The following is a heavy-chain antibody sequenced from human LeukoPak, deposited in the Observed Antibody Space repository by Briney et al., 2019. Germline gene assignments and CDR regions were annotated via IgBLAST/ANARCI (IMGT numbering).Heavy chain of an antibody. V-gene: IGHV4-39*01. Sequence: PSETLSLTCTVSGGSISGSHYSWGWIRQPPGKGLEWIANILYSGTTYYNPSLKSRVTISVDTSKNQFSLKLSSVTAADTAVYYCARLDPAADDDYWGQGTLVTVSS. D-gene: IGHD6-13*01. CDR2: ILYSGTT. CDR1: GGSISGSHYS. J-gene: IGHJ4*02. CDR3: ARLDPAADDDY.